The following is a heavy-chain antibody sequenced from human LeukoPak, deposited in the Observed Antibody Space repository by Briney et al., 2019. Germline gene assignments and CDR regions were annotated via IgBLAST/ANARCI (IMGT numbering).Heavy chain of an antibody. Sequence: GASVKVSCKVSGYTLTELSMHWVRQAPGKGLEWMGGFAPEDGETVYAQKFQGRVTMTEDTSTDTAYMELSSLRSEDTAVYYCATGGYCTNGVCYPFDYWGQGTLVTVSS. CDR3: ATGGYCTNGVCYPFDY. J-gene: IGHJ4*02. CDR2: FAPEDGET. CDR1: GYTLTELS. D-gene: IGHD2-8*01. V-gene: IGHV1-24*01.